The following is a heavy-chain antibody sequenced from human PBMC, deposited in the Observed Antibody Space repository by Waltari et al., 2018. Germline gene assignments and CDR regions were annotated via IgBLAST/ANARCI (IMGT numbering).Heavy chain of an antibody. Sequence: EVQLVQSGAEMKKPGESLNISCKTSGYTFSTYWIGWVRQTPGKGPEWIGVINPGRSDTRYSPAFRGQVTIAADRSIGAAYLHWDSLRASDTAMYFCARTPYSDLTVTIWGQGTLVTVSS. D-gene: IGHD2-21*01. J-gene: IGHJ3*02. CDR1: GYTFSTYW. V-gene: IGHV5-51*01. CDR2: INPGRSDT. CDR3: ARTPYSDLTVTI.